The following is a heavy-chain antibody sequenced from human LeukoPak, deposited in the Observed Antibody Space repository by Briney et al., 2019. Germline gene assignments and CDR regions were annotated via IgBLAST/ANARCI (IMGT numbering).Heavy chain of an antibody. V-gene: IGHV4-4*07. CDR2: IYNSGNT. CDR3: VRGSFDRSGYFLFDY. J-gene: IGHJ4*02. Sequence: KPSETLSLTCTVSGGSISTNYWSWIRQPAGKGLEWIGRIYNSGNTNYSPSLESRVTMSAETSKNQFSLKLSSVTAADTAVYYCVRGSFDRSGYFLFDYWGPGTLVTVSS. CDR1: GGSISTNY. D-gene: IGHD3-22*01.